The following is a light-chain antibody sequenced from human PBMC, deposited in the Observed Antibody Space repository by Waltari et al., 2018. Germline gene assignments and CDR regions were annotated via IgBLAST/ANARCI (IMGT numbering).Light chain of an antibody. Sequence: SYVLTQPPSASVAPGKTATIACGGNNVGGKSVQWCQQKPGQAPVLVVHDDNARPSGIPDRFSGSNSGDTATLTISRVEVGDEADYYCQVWDSSPETVVFGGGTKLTVL. CDR1: NVGGKS. CDR3: QVWDSSPETVV. J-gene: IGLJ2*01. V-gene: IGLV3-21*01. CDR2: DDN.